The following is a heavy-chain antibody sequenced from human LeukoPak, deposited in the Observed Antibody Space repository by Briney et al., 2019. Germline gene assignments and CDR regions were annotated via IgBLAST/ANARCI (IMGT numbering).Heavy chain of an antibody. CDR3: ARADFWSGYYMDY. V-gene: IGHV3-48*01. CDR1: GFTFSSYS. CDR2: ISSSSSSI. Sequence: GGSLRLSCAASGFTFSSYSMNWVRQAPGKGLEGVSYISSSSSSIYYADSVKGRFTISRDNAKNALYMQMNSLRAEDTAVYYCARADFWSGYYMDYWGQGTLVTVSS. D-gene: IGHD3-3*01. J-gene: IGHJ4*02.